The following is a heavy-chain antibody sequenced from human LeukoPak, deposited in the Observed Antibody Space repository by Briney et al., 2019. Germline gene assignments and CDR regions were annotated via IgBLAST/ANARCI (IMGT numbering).Heavy chain of an antibody. CDR1: GFSFSTYA. CDR2: ISGTGDST. CDR3: VEDVVVIVAAKPGI. J-gene: IGHJ4*02. Sequence: GGSLRLSCAASGFSFSTYAMGWVRQAPGKGLEWVSSISGTGDSTYYADAVKGRFTISRDNSKNTLYLQMNSLRAEDTAVYYGVEDVVVIVAAKPGIWGQGTLVTVSS. V-gene: IGHV3-23*01. D-gene: IGHD2-15*01.